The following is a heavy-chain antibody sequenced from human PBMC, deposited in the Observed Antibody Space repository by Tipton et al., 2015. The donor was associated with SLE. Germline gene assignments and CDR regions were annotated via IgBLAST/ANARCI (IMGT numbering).Heavy chain of an antibody. CDR1: GGSTSSSSYY. CDR2: IYYSGST. D-gene: IGHD3-3*01. Sequence: TLSLTCTVSGGSTSSSSYYWGWIRQPPGKGLEWIGSIYYSGSTYYNPSLKSRVTISVDTSKNQFSLKLSSVTAADTAVYYCARAGVTIFGVVEAGYFYMDVWGKGTTVPVSS. V-gene: IGHV4-39*07. J-gene: IGHJ6*03. CDR3: ARAGVTIFGVVEAGYFYMDV.